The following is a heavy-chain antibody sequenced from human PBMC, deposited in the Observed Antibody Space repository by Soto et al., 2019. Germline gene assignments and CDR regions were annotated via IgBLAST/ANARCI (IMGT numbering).Heavy chain of an antibody. CDR2: ISGDGSST. Sequence: EVQLLESGGGLVQPGGSLRLSCAASGFTFSSYAMSWVRQAPGKGLEWVSAISGDGSSTYFADSGKGRFTISRDNSKNTLYLQMNSLRAEDTAVYYCAKDLIDYSNSYFDYWGQGTLVTVSS. D-gene: IGHD4-4*01. J-gene: IGHJ4*02. CDR1: GFTFSSYA. V-gene: IGHV3-23*01. CDR3: AKDLIDYSNSYFDY.